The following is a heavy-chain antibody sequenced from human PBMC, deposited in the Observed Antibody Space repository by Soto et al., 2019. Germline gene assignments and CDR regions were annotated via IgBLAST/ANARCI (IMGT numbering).Heavy chain of an antibody. J-gene: IGHJ6*02. V-gene: IGHV3-30*18. CDR2: ISYDGSNK. D-gene: IGHD2-2*03. Sequence: QVQLVESGGGVVQPGRSLRLSCAASGFFFSSYGMHWVRQAPGKGLEWVAVISYDGSNKYYADSVKGRFTISRDNSKNTLCLQMNSLRTEDTAVYYCAKDPAAKVDIVVVPATRIHYYYGMDVWGQGTTVTVSS. CDR3: AKDPAAKVDIVVVPATRIHYYYGMDV. CDR1: GFFFSSYG.